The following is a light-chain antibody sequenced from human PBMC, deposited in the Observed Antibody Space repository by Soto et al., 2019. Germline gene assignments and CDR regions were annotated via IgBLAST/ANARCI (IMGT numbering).Light chain of an antibody. V-gene: IGKV1-5*01. CDR2: DAS. CDR3: QQYNSYTIT. CDR1: QSISSW. Sequence: DIQMTQSPSTLSASVGDRVTITYRASQSISSWLAWYQQKPGKAPKLLIYDASSLESGVPSRFSGSGSGTEFTLTISSLQNDDFATYYCQQYNSYTITFGQGTRLEIK. J-gene: IGKJ5*01.